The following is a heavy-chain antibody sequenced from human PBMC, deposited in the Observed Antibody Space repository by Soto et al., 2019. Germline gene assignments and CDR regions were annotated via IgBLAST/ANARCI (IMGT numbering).Heavy chain of an antibody. CDR1: GYTFTSYG. D-gene: IGHD6-13*01. J-gene: IGHJ6*02. V-gene: IGHV1-18*01. Sequence: AASMKVSCKASGYTFTSYGISWVRQAPGQGLEWMGWISAYNGNTNYAQKLQGRVTMTTDTSTSTAYMELRSLRSDDTAVYYCAIAAKQQLVPPTGYYYYYGMDVWGQGTTVTV. CDR2: ISAYNGNT. CDR3: AIAAKQQLVPPTGYYYYYGMDV.